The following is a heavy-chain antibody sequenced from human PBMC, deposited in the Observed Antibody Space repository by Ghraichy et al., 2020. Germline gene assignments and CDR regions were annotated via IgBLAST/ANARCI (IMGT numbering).Heavy chain of an antibody. V-gene: IGHV3-7*01. CDR3: ATEDNWSFDS. CDR1: GFTFRHYW. Sequence: LSLTCAASGFTFRHYWMSWVRQAPGKGLEWVANTKPDGSETYYVDSVKGRFTISRDNARDFLYLQTNSLRAEDTAVYYCATEDNWSFDSWGQGTLVTVSS. CDR2: TKPDGSET. D-gene: IGHD1-1*01. J-gene: IGHJ4*02.